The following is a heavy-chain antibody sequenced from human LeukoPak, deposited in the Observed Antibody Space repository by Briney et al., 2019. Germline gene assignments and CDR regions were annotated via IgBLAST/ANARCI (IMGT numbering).Heavy chain of an antibody. CDR2: ITGSGGST. J-gene: IGHJ4*02. CDR3: AKWGDYDVLTGYYDPDY. V-gene: IGHV3-23*01. D-gene: IGHD3-9*01. Sequence: GASLRLSCAASGFTVSNYAMSWVRQAPGKGLEWVSAITGSGGSTYYADSVKGRFTISRDNSKNTLYLQMNSLRAEDTAVYYCAKWGDYDVLTGYYDPDYWGQGTLVTVSS. CDR1: GFTVSNYA.